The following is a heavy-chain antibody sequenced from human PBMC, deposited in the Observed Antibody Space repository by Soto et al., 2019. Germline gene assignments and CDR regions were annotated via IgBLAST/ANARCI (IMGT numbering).Heavy chain of an antibody. V-gene: IGHV1-2*02. CDR3: ARDVDTAMVSGFDP. CDR2: INPNSGGT. CDR1: GYTFTGYY. J-gene: IGHJ5*02. Sequence: ASVKVSCKAYGYTFTGYYMHWLRQAPGQGLEWMGWINPNSGGTNYAQKFQGRVTMTRDTSISTAYMALSRLRSEETVVYYCARDVDTAMVSGFDPRGEGTVVTVSS. D-gene: IGHD5-18*01.